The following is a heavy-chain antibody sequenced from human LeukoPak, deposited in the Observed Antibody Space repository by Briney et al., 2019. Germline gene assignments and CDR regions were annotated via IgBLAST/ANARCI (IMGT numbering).Heavy chain of an antibody. CDR3: ARGRSEEFDY. J-gene: IGHJ4*02. CDR1: GGSISSSSYY. D-gene: IGHD2-15*01. CDR2: IYYSGGT. V-gene: IGHV4-39*07. Sequence: SETLSLTCTVSGGSISSSSYYWGWIRQPPGKGLEWIGSIYYSGGTYYNPSLKSRVTISVDTSKNQFSLKLSSVTAADTAVYYCARGRSEEFDYWGQGTLVTVSS.